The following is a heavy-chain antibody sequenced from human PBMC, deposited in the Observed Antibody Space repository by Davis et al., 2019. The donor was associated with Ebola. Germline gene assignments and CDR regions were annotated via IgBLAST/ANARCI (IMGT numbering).Heavy chain of an antibody. CDR2: ISNNGGTT. CDR3: VKGFYERGDWFDP. Sequence: GESLKIPCSASGFIFSDYAIHWVRQAPGKGLEYVSAISNNGGTTYYADSVKGRFTISRDNSKNTLYLHMSSLTTEDTAVYYCVKGFYERGDWFDPWGQGTLVAVSS. V-gene: IGHV3-64D*06. D-gene: IGHD5/OR15-5a*01. J-gene: IGHJ5*02. CDR1: GFIFSDYA.